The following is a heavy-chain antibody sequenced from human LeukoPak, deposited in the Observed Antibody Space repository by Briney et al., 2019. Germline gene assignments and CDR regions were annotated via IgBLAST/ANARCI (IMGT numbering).Heavy chain of an antibody. CDR1: GFTFSSYA. V-gene: IGHV3-23*01. D-gene: IGHD4-23*01. CDR2: ISGRGGST. Sequence: PGGSLRLSCAASGFTFSSYAMTWVRQAPGKALEWVSVISGRGGSTYYADSVKGRFTISRDNSKNTLYLQMNSLRAEDTAVYYCAKDLETTVINYRYYGMDVWGQGTTVTVPS. J-gene: IGHJ6*02. CDR3: AKDLETTVINYRYYGMDV.